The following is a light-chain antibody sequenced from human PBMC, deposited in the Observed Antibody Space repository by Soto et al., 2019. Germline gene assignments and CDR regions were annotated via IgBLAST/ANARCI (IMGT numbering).Light chain of an antibody. CDR3: QQHYCHPMT. V-gene: IGKV4-1*01. J-gene: IGKJ5*01. Sequence: DIGMTESQNSLAVSLGERATIHCKSSQSVLYSAKNKNFLTWYQQKPGHPPKLLIYWASTRESGVPDRFTGSGSGTDFTLTINILQAEDVAVYCCQQHYCHPMTFGQGTRLEIK. CDR2: WAS. CDR1: QSVLYSAKNKNF.